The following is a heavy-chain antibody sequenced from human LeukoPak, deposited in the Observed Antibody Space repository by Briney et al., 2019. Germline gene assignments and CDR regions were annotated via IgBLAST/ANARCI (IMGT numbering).Heavy chain of an antibody. D-gene: IGHD3-22*01. V-gene: IGHV3-30*01. J-gene: IGHJ5*02. CDR2: ISYDGTNK. CDR1: GFTFSSYA. CDR3: ARGKNYYDSSGNWFDP. Sequence: GGSLRLSCAASGFTFSSYAMHWVRQAPGKGLEWLAVISYDGTNKYYADSVKGRFTISRDNSKNTLYLQMNSLRDEDTAVYYCARGKNYYDSSGNWFDPWGQGTLVTVSS.